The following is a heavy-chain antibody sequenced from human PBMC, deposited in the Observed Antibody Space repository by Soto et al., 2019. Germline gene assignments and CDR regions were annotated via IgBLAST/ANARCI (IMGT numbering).Heavy chain of an antibody. J-gene: IGHJ3*02. Sequence: QVQLQQSGPGLVKPSQTLSLTCTVSGGSISSGDYYWSWIRQLPGKGLEWIGHIYYSGSTSYTSYNPSLKSRVSISVYTSNNQFSLSLMSVTAADTAVYYCARDPSPSVPEAGVDIWGQGTMVTVSS. V-gene: IGHV4-31*03. CDR3: ARDPSPSVPEAGVDI. D-gene: IGHD6-13*01. CDR2: IYYSGSTSYT. CDR1: GGSISSGDYY.